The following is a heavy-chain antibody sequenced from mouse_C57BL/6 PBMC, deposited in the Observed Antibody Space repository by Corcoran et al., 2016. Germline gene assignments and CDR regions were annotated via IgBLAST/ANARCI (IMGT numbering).Heavy chain of an antibody. CDR2: INPNNGGT. Sequence: EVQLQQSGPELVKPGASVKISCKASGYTFTDYYMNWVKQSQGKSLEWIGDINPNNGGTSYNQKFKGKATLTVDKSYSTAYMELRSLTSEDSAVYYCARWRFDDGYHWYFDVWGTGTTVTVSS. V-gene: IGHV1-26*01. D-gene: IGHD2-3*01. CDR1: GYTFTDYY. J-gene: IGHJ1*03. CDR3: ARWRFDDGYHWYFDV.